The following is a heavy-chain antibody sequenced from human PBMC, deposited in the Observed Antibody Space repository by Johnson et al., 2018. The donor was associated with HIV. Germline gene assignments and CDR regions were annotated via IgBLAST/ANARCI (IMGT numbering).Heavy chain of an antibody. D-gene: IGHD6-13*01. J-gene: IGHJ3*02. Sequence: QVQLVESGGGVVLPGWSLRLSCEASGFTFSSYGMHWVRQAPGKGLEWVAFIQHDGKKELYGDSVKGRLTISRDNSKNTLYLYMTSPRSDDTATYYCAKDWGAAAGSGAFDIWGQGTLVTVSS. CDR2: IQHDGKKE. CDR1: GFTFSSYG. V-gene: IGHV3-30*02. CDR3: AKDWGAAAGSGAFDI.